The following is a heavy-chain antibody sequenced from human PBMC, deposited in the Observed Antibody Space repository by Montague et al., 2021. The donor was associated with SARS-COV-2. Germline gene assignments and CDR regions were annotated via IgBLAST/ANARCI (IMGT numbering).Heavy chain of an antibody. CDR2: NNFKGIT. D-gene: IGHD5-12*01. J-gene: IGHJ4*02. Sequence: SQTLSPTCGVSGGSFIPYVWTWMRQPPGKGLEWIGENNFKGITNYTPSLKSRVTISGDTSKRQFSLILKNVTAADTAVYYCALARGGGYFPLWGQGSLVIVSS. V-gene: IGHV4-34*01. CDR3: ALARGGGYFPL. CDR1: GGSFIPYV.